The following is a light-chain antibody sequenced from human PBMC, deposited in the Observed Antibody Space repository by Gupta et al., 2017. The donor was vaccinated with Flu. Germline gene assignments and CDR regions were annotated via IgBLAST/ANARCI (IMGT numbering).Light chain of an antibody. V-gene: IGLV1-40*01. Sequence: LLTQTPSVSGAAGQSVTMFCTGTSSNTGAGFAVQWYQQFPDRAPKLLIFGNTNRASGVPARFSGSKSGASASLTITWLRPEDEADYYCQSFETTLRGFVFGGGT. CDR3: QSFETTLRGFV. CDR1: SSNTGAGFA. CDR2: GNT. J-gene: IGLJ3*02.